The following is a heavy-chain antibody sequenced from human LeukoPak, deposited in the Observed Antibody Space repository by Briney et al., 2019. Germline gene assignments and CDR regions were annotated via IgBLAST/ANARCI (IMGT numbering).Heavy chain of an antibody. CDR1: GGSISSYY. J-gene: IGHJ4*02. CDR3: ARQGRDGYSYGMEFDY. D-gene: IGHD5-24*01. V-gene: IGHV4-4*09. Sequence: SETLSLTCTVSGGSISSYYWSWIRQPPGKGLEWIGYIYTSGSTNYNPSLKSRVTISVDTSKNQFSLKLSSVTAADTAVYYCARQGRDGYSYGMEFDYWGQGTLVTVSS. CDR2: IYTSGST.